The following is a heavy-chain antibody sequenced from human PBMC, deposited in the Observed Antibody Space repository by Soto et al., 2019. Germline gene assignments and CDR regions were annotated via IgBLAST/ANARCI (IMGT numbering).Heavy chain of an antibody. CDR1: GDSISSYY. CDR3: ARDRGYRGTYYGMDV. J-gene: IGHJ6*02. CDR2: IYYSGST. V-gene: IGHV4-59*01. D-gene: IGHD3-10*01. Sequence: PSETLSLTCTVSGDSISSYYWGWIRQPPGKGLEWIGYIYYSGSTNYNPSLKSRVTISVDTSKNQFSLRLSSVTAADTAVYYCARDRGYRGTYYGMDVWGQGTTVTVSS.